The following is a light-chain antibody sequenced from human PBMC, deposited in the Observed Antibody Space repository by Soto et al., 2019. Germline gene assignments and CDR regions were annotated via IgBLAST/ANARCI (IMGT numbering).Light chain of an antibody. V-gene: IGKV3-20*01. CDR2: GAS. J-gene: IGKJ5*01. Sequence: EIVLTQSPGTLSLSPGERATLSCRASQSVSNNYLAWYQQQPNQAPRLLIYGASYRATGIPDRFSGGGSGTDFTLTISRLEPEECAVYYCQHYSSSPPAITFGQGNRLESK. CDR3: QHYSSSPPAIT. CDR1: QSVSNNY.